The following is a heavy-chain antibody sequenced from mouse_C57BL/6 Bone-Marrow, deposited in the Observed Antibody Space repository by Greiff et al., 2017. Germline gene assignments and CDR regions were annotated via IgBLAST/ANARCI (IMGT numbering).Heavy chain of an antibody. J-gene: IGHJ1*03. CDR3: ATFDV. CDR2: ISSGSSTI. V-gene: IGHV5-17*01. Sequence: VQLQQSGGGLVKPGGSLKLSCAASGFTFSDYGMHWVRQAPGKGLEWVAYISSGSSTIYYADTVKGRFTISRDNAKNTLFLQMTSLRSEDTAMYYCATFDVWGTGTTVTVSS. CDR1: GFTFSDYG.